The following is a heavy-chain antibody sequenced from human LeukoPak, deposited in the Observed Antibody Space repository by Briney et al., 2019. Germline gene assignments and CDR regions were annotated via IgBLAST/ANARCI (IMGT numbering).Heavy chain of an antibody. J-gene: IGHJ2*01. D-gene: IGHD3-16*01. CDR3: ARTYLVGWYFDL. CDR2: ISGDGSST. V-gene: IGHV3-74*01. CDR1: GFTFSYYW. Sequence: GGSLRLSCAAFGFTFSYYWMHWVRQAPGKGLVWVSRISGDGSSTNYADSVKGRVTISRDNAKNTLYLQMNSLRAEDTAVYYCARTYLVGWYFDLWGRGTLVTVSS.